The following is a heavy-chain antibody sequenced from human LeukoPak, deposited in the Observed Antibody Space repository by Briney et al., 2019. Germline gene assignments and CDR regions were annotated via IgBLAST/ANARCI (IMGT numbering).Heavy chain of an antibody. CDR3: ARGDYGERYYFDY. D-gene: IGHD4-17*01. Sequence: ASVKVPFKASGFTFTSSAVQWVRQARGQRLEWIGWIVVGSGNTNYAQKFQGRVTMTRDTSTSTVYMELSSLRSEDTAVYYCARGDYGERYYFDYWGQGTLVTVSS. J-gene: IGHJ4*02. CDR1: GFTFTSSA. CDR2: IVVGSGNT. V-gene: IGHV1-58*01.